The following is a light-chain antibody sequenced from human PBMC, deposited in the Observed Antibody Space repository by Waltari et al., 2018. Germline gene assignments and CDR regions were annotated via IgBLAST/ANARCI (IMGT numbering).Light chain of an antibody. V-gene: IGLV1-36*01. J-gene: IGLJ3*02. CDR3: AAWDDSLNGPV. CDR2: YDD. Sequence: QSVLTQPPSVSEAPRQRVTVSCSGSSSNIGNNAVNWYQQFPGKAPKLLIYYDDLRPSGVSDRFSGSKSGTSASLAIGGLQSEDEADYYCAAWDDSLNGPVFGGGTKLSVL. CDR1: SSNIGNNA.